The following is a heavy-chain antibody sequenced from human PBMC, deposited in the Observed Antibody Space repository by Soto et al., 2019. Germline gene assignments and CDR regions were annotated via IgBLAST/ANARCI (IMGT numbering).Heavy chain of an antibody. D-gene: IGHD3-9*01. J-gene: IGHJ4*02. CDR1: GFTFSSYA. Sequence: PGGSLRLSCAASGFTFSSYAMHWVRQAPGKGLEWVAVISYDGSNKYYADSVKGRFTISRDNSKNTLYLQMNSLRAEDTAVYYCARDPGRLRYFDWLFLYYFDYWGQGTLVTVSS. V-gene: IGHV3-30-3*01. CDR3: ARDPGRLRYFDWLFLYYFDY. CDR2: ISYDGSNK.